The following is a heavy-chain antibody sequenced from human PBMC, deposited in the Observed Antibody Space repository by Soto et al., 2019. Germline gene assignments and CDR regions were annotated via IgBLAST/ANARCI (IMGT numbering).Heavy chain of an antibody. CDR1: GGSFSGFY. J-gene: IGHJ5*02. CDR2: INHSGTT. V-gene: IGHV4-34*01. CDR3: ARGGFSGTWREIIDL. D-gene: IGHD2-15*01. Sequence: SETLSLTCVVYGGSFSGFYWSWIRQPPGKGLEWIGEINHSGTTNYSPSLKSRLTMSVDTSKNLISLKMTSVTAADTATYYCARGGFSGTWREIIDLWGHGTLVTVSS.